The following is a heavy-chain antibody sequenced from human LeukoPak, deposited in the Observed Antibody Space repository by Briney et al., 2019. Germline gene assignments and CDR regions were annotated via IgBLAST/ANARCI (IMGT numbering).Heavy chain of an antibody. Sequence: GGSLRLSCAASGFTFSSHWMHWVRQAPGEGLVWVSRVYNDGSTTNYADSVKGRFTISRDNAKNTLYLQMNSLRAEDTAVYYCARAPPDYGGYTNDYWGQGTLVTVSS. D-gene: IGHD4-23*01. CDR1: GFTFSSHW. J-gene: IGHJ4*02. V-gene: IGHV3-74*01. CDR3: ARAPPDYGGYTNDY. CDR2: VYNDGSTT.